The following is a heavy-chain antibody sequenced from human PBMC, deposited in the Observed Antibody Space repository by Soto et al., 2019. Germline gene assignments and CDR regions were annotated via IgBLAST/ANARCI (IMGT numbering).Heavy chain of an antibody. J-gene: IGHJ4*02. Sequence: PGGSLRLSCAASGFTFSSYAMSWVRQAPGKGLEWVSAISGSGGSTYYADSVKGRFTISRDNSKNSLYLEMSSLRADDSGLYYCARGPRVSSTGTGAHWGRGTLVTVSS. D-gene: IGHD1-1*01. CDR2: ISGSGGST. CDR1: GFTFSSYA. V-gene: IGHV3-23*01. CDR3: ARGPRVSSTGTGAH.